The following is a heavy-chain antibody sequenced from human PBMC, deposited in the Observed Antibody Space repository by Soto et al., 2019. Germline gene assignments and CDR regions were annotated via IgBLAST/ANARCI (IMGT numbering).Heavy chain of an antibody. CDR1: GYTFTTYD. CDR3: TRGTRVAEY. D-gene: IGHD2-15*01. CDR2: VNPNSGNT. J-gene: IGHJ4*02. V-gene: IGHV1-8*01. Sequence: QVQLVQSGAEVRKPGASVKVSCKASGYTFTTYDINWVRQATGQGLEWMGWVNPNSGNTGYAQKFQGRATMTRNTSINTAHMELSSLRSEDTAVYYCTRGTRVAEYWGQGTLVTVSS.